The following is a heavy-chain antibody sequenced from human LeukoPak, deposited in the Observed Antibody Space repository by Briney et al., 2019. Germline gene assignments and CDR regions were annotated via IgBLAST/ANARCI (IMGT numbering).Heavy chain of an antibody. CDR1: GRSISTYY. CDR3: ARTYSSSSIDY. Sequence: SETLSLTCTVSGRSISTYYWSWIRQPPGKGLEWLGYIFYTGSTNYNPSLKSRVTMSIDTSKNQFSLDLSSVSAGDRAVYFCARTYSSSSIDYWGQGALVTVSS. V-gene: IGHV4-59*08. CDR2: IFYTGST. J-gene: IGHJ4*02. D-gene: IGHD6-6*01.